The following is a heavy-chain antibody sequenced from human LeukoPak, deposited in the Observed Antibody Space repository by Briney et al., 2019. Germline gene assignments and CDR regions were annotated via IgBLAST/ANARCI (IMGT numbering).Heavy chain of an antibody. J-gene: IGHJ4*02. V-gene: IGHV4-31*03. CDR3: ARDRSSGWYHFDY. CDR2: IYYSGST. Sequence: TSETLSLTCTVSGGSIISGGYYWSWIRQHPGKGLEWIGYIYYSGSTYYNPSLKSRVTISVDTSKNQFSLKLSSVTAADTAVYYCARDRSSGWYHFDYWGQGTLVTVSS. D-gene: IGHD6-19*01. CDR1: GGSIISGGYY.